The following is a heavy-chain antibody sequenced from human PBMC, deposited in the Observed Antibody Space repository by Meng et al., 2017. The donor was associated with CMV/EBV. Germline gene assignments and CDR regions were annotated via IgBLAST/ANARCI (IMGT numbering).Heavy chain of an antibody. Sequence: GGSLRLSCAASGFTFSSYAMHWVRQAPGKGLEWVAVISYDGSNKYYADSVKGRFTISRDNSKNTLYLQMNSLRAEDTAVYYCARVGEYSSSSDNPYPPPGMDVWGQGTTVTVSS. V-gene: IGHV3-30-3*01. CDR3: ARVGEYSSSSDNPYPPPGMDV. CDR1: GFTFSSYA. D-gene: IGHD6-6*01. CDR2: ISYDGSNK. J-gene: IGHJ6*02.